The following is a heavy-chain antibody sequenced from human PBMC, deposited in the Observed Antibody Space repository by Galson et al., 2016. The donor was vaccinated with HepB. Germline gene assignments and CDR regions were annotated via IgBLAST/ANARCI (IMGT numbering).Heavy chain of an antibody. CDR3: ARDRGAVTVDAFDI. Sequence: SLRLSCAASGFTFTSYGTHWVRQAPGKGLEWVAVISYDGSSKYYADSVKGRFTISRDNSKNTLYLQMNSLRAEDTAVYYCARDRGAVTVDAFDIWGQGTMVTVSS. V-gene: IGHV3-30*03. CDR2: ISYDGSSK. CDR1: GFTFTSYG. D-gene: IGHD2-21*02. J-gene: IGHJ3*02.